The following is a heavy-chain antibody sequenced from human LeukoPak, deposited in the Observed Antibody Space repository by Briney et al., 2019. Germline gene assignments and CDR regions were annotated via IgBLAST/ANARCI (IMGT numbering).Heavy chain of an antibody. CDR1: GGSISSYY. J-gene: IGHJ3*02. Sequence: SETLSLTCTVSGGSISSYYWSWIRQPPGKGLEWIGYIYTSGSTNYNPSLKSRVTISVDTSKNQFSLKLSSVTAADTAVYYCARHISTTSCYDIWGQGTMVTVSS. CDR3: ARHISTTSCYDI. CDR2: IYTSGST. V-gene: IGHV4-4*09. D-gene: IGHD2-2*01.